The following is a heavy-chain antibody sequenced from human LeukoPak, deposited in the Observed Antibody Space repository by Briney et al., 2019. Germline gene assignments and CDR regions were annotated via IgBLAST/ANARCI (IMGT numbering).Heavy chain of an antibody. V-gene: IGHV4-34*01. D-gene: IGHD2-2*01. CDR1: GGSFSGYY. CDR2: INHSGST. CDR3: ARRILGYCSSTSCPNSGYYYYMDV. J-gene: IGHJ6*03. Sequence: SETLSLTCAVYGGSFSGYYWSWIRQPPGKRLEWIGEINHSGSTNYNPSLKSRVTISVDTSKNQFSLKLSSVTAADTAVYYCARRILGYCSSTSCPNSGYYYYMDVWGKGTTVTVSS.